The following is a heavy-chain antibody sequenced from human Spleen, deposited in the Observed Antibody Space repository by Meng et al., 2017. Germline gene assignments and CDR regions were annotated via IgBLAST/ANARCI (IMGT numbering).Heavy chain of an antibody. CDR1: GGSISSSSYY. CDR3: ARGGYYDVLVGYYNDYYYQGMDV. CDR2: IYYSGST. D-gene: IGHD3-9*01. V-gene: IGHV4-39*07. Sequence: SETLSLTCTVSGGSISSSSYYWGWIRQPPGKGLEWIGSIYYSGSTYYNPSLKSRVTISVDTSKNQFSLKLSSVTAADTAVYYCARGGYYDVLVGYYNDYYYQGMDVWGQGTTVTVSS. J-gene: IGHJ6*02.